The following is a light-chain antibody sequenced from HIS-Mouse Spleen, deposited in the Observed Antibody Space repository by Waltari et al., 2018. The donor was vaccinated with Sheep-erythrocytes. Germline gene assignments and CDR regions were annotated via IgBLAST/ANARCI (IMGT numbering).Light chain of an antibody. CDR1: QSVSSY. J-gene: IGKJ2*01. CDR2: EAS. CDR3: QQRSNWYT. V-gene: IGKV3-11*01. Sequence: EIVLTQSPATLSLSPGERATLSCRASQSVSSYLAWYQQKLGQAPRLLIYEASNRATGIPARFSGSGSGTDFTLTISSLEPEDFAVYYCQQRSNWYTFGQGTKLEIK.